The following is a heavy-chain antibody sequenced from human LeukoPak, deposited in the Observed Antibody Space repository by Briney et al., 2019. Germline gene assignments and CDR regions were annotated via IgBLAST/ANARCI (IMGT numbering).Heavy chain of an antibody. J-gene: IGHJ4*02. V-gene: IGHV3-74*01. CDR2: INTDERTT. D-gene: IGHD3-10*01. Sequence: PGGSLRLSCTASGFPFSNYWMHWVRQAPGKGLLWVSRINTDERTTDYADSVKGRFTISRDSSKSTLYLQLNSLRAEDTAVYYCAKDGTRGTRFGKIPHYFDSWGQGTLVTVSS. CDR3: AKDGTRGTRFGKIPHYFDS. CDR1: GFPFSNYW.